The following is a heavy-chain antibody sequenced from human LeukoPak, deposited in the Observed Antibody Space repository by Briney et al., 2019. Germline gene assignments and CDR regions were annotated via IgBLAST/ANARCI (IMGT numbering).Heavy chain of an antibody. V-gene: IGHV3-20*04. J-gene: IGHJ6*03. CDR1: GFTFDDYG. CDR3: ARVVAGTSRNYYYYYTDV. D-gene: IGHD6-19*01. CDR2: INWNGGST. Sequence: GGSLRLSCAASGFTFDDYGVSWVRQAPGKGLEWVSGINWNGGSTGYADSVKGRFTISRDNAKNSLYLQMNSLRAEDTALCYCARVVAGTSRNYYYYYTDVWGKGTTVTVSS.